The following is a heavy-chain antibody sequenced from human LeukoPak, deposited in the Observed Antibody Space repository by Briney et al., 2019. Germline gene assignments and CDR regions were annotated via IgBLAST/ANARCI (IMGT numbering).Heavy chain of an antibody. CDR1: GFIVSNNH. CDR3: ARDQGVVVVPAATVWFDP. D-gene: IGHD2-2*01. J-gene: IGHJ5*02. CDR2: ISSSSSYI. V-gene: IGHV3-21*01. Sequence: GGSLRLSCAASGFIVSNNHINWVRQAPGKGLEWVSSISSSSSYIYYADSVKGRFTISRDNAKNSLYLQMNSLRAEDTAVYYCARDQGVVVVPAATVWFDPWGQGTLVTVSS.